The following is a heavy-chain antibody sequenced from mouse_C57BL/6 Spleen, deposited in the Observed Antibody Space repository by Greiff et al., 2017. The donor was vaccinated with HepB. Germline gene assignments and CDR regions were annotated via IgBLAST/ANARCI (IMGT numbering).Heavy chain of an antibody. Sequence: QVQLQQSGAELVRPGSSVKLSCKASGYTFTSYWMDWVKQRPGQGLEWIGNIYPSDSETHYNQKFKDKATLTVDKSSSTAYMQLSSLTSEDSAVYYCARNYYGPPYAMDYWGQGTSVTVSS. D-gene: IGHD1-2*01. V-gene: IGHV1-61*01. CDR3: ARNYYGPPYAMDY. CDR2: IYPSDSET. J-gene: IGHJ4*01. CDR1: GYTFTSYW.